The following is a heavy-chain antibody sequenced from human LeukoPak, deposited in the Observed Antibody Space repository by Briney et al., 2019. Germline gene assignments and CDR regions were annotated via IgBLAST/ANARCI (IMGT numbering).Heavy chain of an antibody. J-gene: IGHJ6*02. Sequence: PSETLSLTCTVSGGSISSYYWSWIRQPPGKGLEWIGYIYYSGSTNYNPSLKSRVTISVDTSKNQFSLKLSSVTAADTAVYYCARVSRGNYDFWSGSYYYYGMDVWGQGTTVTVSS. CDR1: GGSISSYY. CDR3: ARVSRGNYDFWSGSYYYYGMDV. CDR2: IYYSGST. V-gene: IGHV4-59*01. D-gene: IGHD3-3*01.